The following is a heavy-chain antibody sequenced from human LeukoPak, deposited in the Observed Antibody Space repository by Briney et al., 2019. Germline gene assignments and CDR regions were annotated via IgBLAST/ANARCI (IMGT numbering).Heavy chain of an antibody. V-gene: IGHV3-33*01. J-gene: IGHJ4*02. CDR3: ARGLPLLDY. D-gene: IGHD4-11*01. CDR1: GFTFSSYG. CDR2: IWYDGSNK. Sequence: AGGSLRLSCAASGFTFSSYGMHWVRQAPGKGLEWVAVIWYDGSNKYYADSAKGRFTISRDNSKNTLYLQMNGLRAEDTAVYYCARGLPLLDYWGQGTLVTVSS.